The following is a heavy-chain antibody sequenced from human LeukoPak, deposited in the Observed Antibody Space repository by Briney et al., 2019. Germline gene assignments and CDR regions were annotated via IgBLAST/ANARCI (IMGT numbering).Heavy chain of an antibody. J-gene: IGHJ4*02. D-gene: IGHD2-15*01. V-gene: IGHV1-2*02. Sequence: ASVKVSCKASGYTFTGYDMHWVRQAPGQGLEWMGWINPNSGGTNYAQKFQGRVTMTRDTSISTAYMELSRLRSDDTAVYYCARDLGPGYCSGGSCYELYYFDYWGQGTLVTVSS. CDR2: INPNSGGT. CDR3: ARDLGPGYCSGGSCYELYYFDY. CDR1: GYTFTGYD.